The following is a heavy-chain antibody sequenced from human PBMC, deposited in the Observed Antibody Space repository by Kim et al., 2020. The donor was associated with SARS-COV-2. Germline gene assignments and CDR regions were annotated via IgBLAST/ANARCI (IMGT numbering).Heavy chain of an antibody. Sequence: GGSLRLSCAASGFTFSSYSMNWVRQAPGKGLEWVSYISSSSSTIYYADSVKGRFTISRDNAKNSLYLQMNSLRDEDTAVYYCARDAPYYYDSSGYYADYWGQGTLVTVSS. V-gene: IGHV3-48*02. CDR3: ARDAPYYYDSSGYYADY. CDR2: ISSSSSTI. CDR1: GFTFSSYS. D-gene: IGHD3-22*01. J-gene: IGHJ4*02.